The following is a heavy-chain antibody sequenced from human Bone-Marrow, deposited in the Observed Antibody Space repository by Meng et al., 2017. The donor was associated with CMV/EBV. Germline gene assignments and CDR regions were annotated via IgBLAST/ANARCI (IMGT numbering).Heavy chain of an antibody. CDR3: ARDLRVGVIGGAFDI. D-gene: IGHD3-16*02. Sequence: GGSLRLSCAASGFTFSSYSMNWVRQAPGKGLEWVSSISSSSSYIYYADSVKGRFTISRDNAKNSLYLQMNSLRAEDTAVYYCARDLRVGVIGGAFDIWGQGTRVTGSS. CDR2: ISSSSSYI. V-gene: IGHV3-21*01. J-gene: IGHJ3*02. CDR1: GFTFSSYS.